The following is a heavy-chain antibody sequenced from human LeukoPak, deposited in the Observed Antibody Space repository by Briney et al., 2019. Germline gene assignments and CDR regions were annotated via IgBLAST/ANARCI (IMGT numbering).Heavy chain of an antibody. V-gene: IGHV4-38-2*01. Sequence: PSETLSLTCAVSGYSISSGYYWGWIRQPPGKGLEWIGSIYHSGSTYYNPSLKSRVTISVDTSKNQFSLKLSSVTAADTAVYYYARLDSSGWYPLAWFDPWGQGTLVTVSS. CDR1: GYSISSGYY. CDR2: IYHSGST. D-gene: IGHD6-19*01. J-gene: IGHJ5*02. CDR3: ARLDSSGWYPLAWFDP.